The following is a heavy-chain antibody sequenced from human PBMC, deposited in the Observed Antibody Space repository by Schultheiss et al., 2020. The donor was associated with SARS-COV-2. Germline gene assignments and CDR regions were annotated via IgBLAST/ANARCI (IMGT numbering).Heavy chain of an antibody. V-gene: IGHV1-8*02. CDR3: ARLGAAAVGFQH. CDR1: GYTFTSYG. J-gene: IGHJ1*01. Sequence: ASVKVSCKASGYTFTSYGISLVRQATGQGLEWMGWMNPNSGNAGYAQKFLGRVTMTRNTAISTAYMVLTSLTSADTAVYYCARLGAAAVGFQHWGQGTLVTVSS. CDR2: MNPNSGNA. D-gene: IGHD6-13*01.